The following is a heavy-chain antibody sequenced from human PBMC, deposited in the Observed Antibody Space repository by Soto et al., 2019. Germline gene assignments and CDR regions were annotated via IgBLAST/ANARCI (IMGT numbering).Heavy chain of an antibody. CDR3: ATSQKGYNWNYFDH. CDR1: GASISGSYYY. D-gene: IGHD1-20*01. J-gene: IGHJ4*02. CDR2: VFYTGFT. Sequence: LSLTCAVSGASISGSYYYWAWLRQSPGKGPEWIGSVFYTGFTSYNPSLESRVSVSVDTSKSQFSLKLSAVTAADTAVYYCATSQKGYNWNYFDHWGQGALVTVSS. V-gene: IGHV4-39*01.